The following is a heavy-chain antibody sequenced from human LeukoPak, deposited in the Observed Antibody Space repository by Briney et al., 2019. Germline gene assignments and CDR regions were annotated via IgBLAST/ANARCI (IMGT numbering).Heavy chain of an antibody. V-gene: IGHV3-23*01. CDR3: AKAFYRLVIDY. J-gene: IGHJ4*02. D-gene: IGHD3-9*01. CDR2: ISGSGGST. CDR1: GFTFSNYV. Sequence: PGGSLRLSCVASGFTFSNYVMSWVRQAPGQGLQWVSAISGSGGSTYYADSVKGRFTISRDNSKNTLYLQMNSLRAEDTAVYYCAKAFYRLVIDYWGQGTLVTVSS.